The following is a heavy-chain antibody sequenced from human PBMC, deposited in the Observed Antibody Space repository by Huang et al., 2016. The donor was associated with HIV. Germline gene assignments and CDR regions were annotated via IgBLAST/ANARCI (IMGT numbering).Heavy chain of an antibody. V-gene: IGHV3-30*02. CDR1: GFSFSTYG. J-gene: IGHJ4*02. D-gene: IGHD3-22*01. Sequence: QVQLVESGGGVVQPGGSLRLSCAASGFSFSTYGMHWVRQPRGKGREWLSFIRDQGKEAYHADAVKGRFTISRDNSKNTLFLQMSSLRVEDTAVYYCAKVPFHYDTSGIDYWGRGTLVTVSS. CDR2: IRDQGKEA. CDR3: AKVPFHYDTSGIDY.